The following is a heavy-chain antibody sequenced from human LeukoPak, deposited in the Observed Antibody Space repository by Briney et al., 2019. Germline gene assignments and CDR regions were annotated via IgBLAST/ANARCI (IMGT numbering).Heavy chain of an antibody. V-gene: IGHV4-34*01. D-gene: IGHD1-14*01. Sequence: SETLSLTCAVYGGSFSGYYWSWIRQPPGKGLEWIGEINHSGSTNYNPSLKSRVTISVDTSKNQFSLKLSSVTAADTAVYYCARDRQPGGDFDYWGQGTLVTVSS. J-gene: IGHJ4*02. CDR1: GGSFSGYY. CDR3: ARDRQPGGDFDY. CDR2: INHSGST.